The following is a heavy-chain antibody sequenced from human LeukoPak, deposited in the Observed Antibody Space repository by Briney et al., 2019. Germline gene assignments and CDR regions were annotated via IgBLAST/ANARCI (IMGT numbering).Heavy chain of an antibody. V-gene: IGHV3-48*01. Sequence: GGSLRLSCAASGFTFSSYSMNWVRQAPGKGLEWVSYISSSSSTIYYADSVKGRFTISRDNAKNSLYLQMNSLRAEDTAVYYCAKGCGYCSGGSSYYYGMDVWGQGTTVTVSS. CDR3: AKGCGYCSGGSSYYYGMDV. D-gene: IGHD2-15*01. J-gene: IGHJ6*02. CDR1: GFTFSSYS. CDR2: ISSSSSTI.